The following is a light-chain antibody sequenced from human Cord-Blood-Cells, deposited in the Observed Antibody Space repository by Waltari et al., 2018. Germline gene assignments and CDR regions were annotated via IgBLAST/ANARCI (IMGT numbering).Light chain of an antibody. J-gene: IGLJ3*02. CDR2: DVS. CDR3: SSYTSSSTLV. V-gene: IGLV2-14*01. CDR1: SSDVGGYNY. Sequence: QSALTQPASVSGSPGQSITISCTGTSSDVGGYNYVSWYQQNPGKAPKLMIYDVSKRPSVVSHRFSGSKSGNTASLTISGLQAEDEADYSCSSYTSSSTLVFGGGTKLTVL.